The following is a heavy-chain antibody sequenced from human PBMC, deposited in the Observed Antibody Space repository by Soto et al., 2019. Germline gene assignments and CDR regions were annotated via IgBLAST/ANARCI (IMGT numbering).Heavy chain of an antibody. CDR3: AKDLGITWELPGFGYGMDV. Sequence: SCAASGFTFSSYGMHWVRQAPGKGLEWVAVISYDGSNKYYADSVKGRFTISRDNSKNTLYLQMNSLRAEDTAVYYCAKDLGITWELPGFGYGMDVWGQGTTVTVSS. CDR2: ISYDGSNK. J-gene: IGHJ6*02. D-gene: IGHD1-26*01. V-gene: IGHV3-30*18. CDR1: GFTFSSYG.